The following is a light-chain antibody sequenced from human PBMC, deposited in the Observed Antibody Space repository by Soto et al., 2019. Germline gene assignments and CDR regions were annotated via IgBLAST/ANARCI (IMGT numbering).Light chain of an antibody. Sequence: EIVLTQSPATLSLSPGETAAISCRASQSISDYLAWYQQKPGQAPRLLIYDASNRATGVPGRFRGSGSGTDFTPNTSSLQPANFAVYFCQHRSNWPLTFGGGTKVDLK. CDR3: QHRSNWPLT. CDR1: QSISDY. V-gene: IGKV3-11*01. J-gene: IGKJ4*01. CDR2: DAS.